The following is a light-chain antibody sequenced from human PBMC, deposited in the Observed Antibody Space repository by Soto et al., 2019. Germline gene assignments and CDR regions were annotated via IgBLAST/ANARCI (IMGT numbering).Light chain of an antibody. CDR2: KAS. Sequence: DIQMTQSPSTLSASVGDRVTIPCRASQSISIWLAWYQQKPGKAPKLLIYKASSLESGVPSRFSGSGSGTEFTLTINSLQPDDFATYYCQQYNSDSTFGQGTKVEIK. CDR3: QQYNSDST. CDR1: QSISIW. J-gene: IGKJ1*01. V-gene: IGKV1-5*03.